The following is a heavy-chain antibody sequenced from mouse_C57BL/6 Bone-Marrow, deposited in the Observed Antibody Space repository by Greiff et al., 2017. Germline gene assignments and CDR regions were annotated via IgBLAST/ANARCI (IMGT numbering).Heavy chain of an antibody. CDR1: GFAFSRYG. J-gene: IGHJ4*01. CDR3: AREQIYDGYCDYALDY. Sequence: EVKLLESGGGLVQPGGSLKLSCAASGFAFSRYGMSWVRRAPGQGLEWIGEINPDSSTIYYAPSLKDKFILSRDNATHTLYLQMRKVRSEDTALYYCAREQIYDGYCDYALDYWGQGTTLTVSS. CDR2: INPDSSTI. D-gene: IGHD2-3*01. V-gene: IGHV4-1*01.